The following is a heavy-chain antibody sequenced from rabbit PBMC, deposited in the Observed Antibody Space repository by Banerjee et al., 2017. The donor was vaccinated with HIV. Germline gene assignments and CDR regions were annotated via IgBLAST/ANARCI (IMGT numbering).Heavy chain of an antibody. Sequence: QQQLEESGGGLVKPGGTLTLTCKASGIDFSSDSYMCWVRQAPGKGLEWIACIEAGSSGFTYFASWAKGRFTISKTSSTTVTLQMTSLTAEDTATYFCARDTSSSFSSYGMDLWGPGTLVTVS. V-gene: IGHV1S45*01. D-gene: IGHD1-1*01. CDR1: GIDFSSDSY. CDR3: ARDTSSSFSSYGMDL. CDR2: IEAGSSGFT. J-gene: IGHJ6*01.